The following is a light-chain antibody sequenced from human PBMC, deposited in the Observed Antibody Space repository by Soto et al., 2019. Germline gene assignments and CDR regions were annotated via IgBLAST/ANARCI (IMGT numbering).Light chain of an antibody. J-gene: IGKJ3*01. CDR3: QQDYSTPRT. Sequence: DIVMTQSPDSLAVSLGERATINCKSSQSVLYSSNNKNYLAWYQQKPGQPPKLLIYWASTRESGVPDRFSGSGSGTDFTLTISSRQAEDVAVYYCQQDYSTPRTFGPGTKVDIK. V-gene: IGKV4-1*01. CDR1: QSVLYSSNNKNY. CDR2: WAS.